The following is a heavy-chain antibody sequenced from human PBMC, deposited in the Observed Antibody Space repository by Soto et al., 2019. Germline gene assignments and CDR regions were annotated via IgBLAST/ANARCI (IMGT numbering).Heavy chain of an antibody. CDR3: ARSNREGLTGTTWLYYFDY. CDR2: INHSGST. V-gene: IGHV4-34*01. D-gene: IGHD1-20*01. CDR1: GGSFSNYY. J-gene: IGHJ4*02. Sequence: PSETLSLTCAVYGGSFSNYYWRWIRQPPGKGLEWIGEINHSGSTNYNPSLKSRVTISIDTSKNQFSLKLSSVTAADTAVYYCARSNREGLTGTTWLYYFDYWGQGPLVTVSS.